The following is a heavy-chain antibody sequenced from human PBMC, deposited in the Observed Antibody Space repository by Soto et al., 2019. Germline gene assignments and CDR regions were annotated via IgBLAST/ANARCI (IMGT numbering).Heavy chain of an antibody. J-gene: IGHJ6*02. V-gene: IGHV1-3*01. D-gene: IGHD6-19*01. Sequence: ASVKVSCKASGYTFTSYAMHWVRQAPGQRLEWMGWINAGNGNTKYSQKFQGRVTITRDTSASTAYMELSSLRSEDTAVYYCASPGIAVAYYCYYGMDVWGQGTTVTVSS. CDR1: GYTFTSYA. CDR2: INAGNGNT. CDR3: ASPGIAVAYYCYYGMDV.